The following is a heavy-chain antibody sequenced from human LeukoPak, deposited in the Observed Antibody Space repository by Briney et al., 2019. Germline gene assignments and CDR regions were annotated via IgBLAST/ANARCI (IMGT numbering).Heavy chain of an antibody. CDR2: INSDGSST. Sequence: QSGGSLRLSCAASGFTFSSYWMHWVRHAPGKGPVWVSRINSDGSSTSYADSVKGRFTISRDNAKNTLYLQMNSLRAEDTAVYYCARGGGYSYAPFDYWGQGTLVTVSS. V-gene: IGHV3-74*01. D-gene: IGHD5-18*01. CDR1: GFTFSSYW. J-gene: IGHJ4*02. CDR3: ARGGGYSYAPFDY.